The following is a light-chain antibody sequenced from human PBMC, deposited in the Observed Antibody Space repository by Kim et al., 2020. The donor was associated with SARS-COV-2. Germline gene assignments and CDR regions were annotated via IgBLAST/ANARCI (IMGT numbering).Light chain of an antibody. CDR3: QQYYSHPPT. V-gene: IGKV1-8*01. J-gene: IGKJ1*01. CDR1: QGVSSY. Sequence: AIRMTQSPSSFSASTGDRVTITCRASQGVSSYLAWYQQKPVKAPKLLIYAASTLQSGVPSRFSGSGSGTDFTLTISCLQSEDFATYYCQQYYSHPPTFGQGTKVDIK. CDR2: AAS.